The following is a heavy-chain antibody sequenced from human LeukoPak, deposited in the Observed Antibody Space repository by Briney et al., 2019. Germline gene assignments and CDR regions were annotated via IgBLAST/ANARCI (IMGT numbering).Heavy chain of an antibody. CDR2: IIPILGIA. Sequence: SVKVSCKASGGTFSSYAISWVRQAPGQGLEWMGRIIPILGIANYAQKFQGRVTITADKSTSTAYMELSSLRSEDTAVYYCARAVAHNRNWFDPWGQGTLVT. J-gene: IGHJ5*02. CDR1: GGTFSSYA. CDR3: ARAVAHNRNWFDP. D-gene: IGHD6-19*01. V-gene: IGHV1-69*04.